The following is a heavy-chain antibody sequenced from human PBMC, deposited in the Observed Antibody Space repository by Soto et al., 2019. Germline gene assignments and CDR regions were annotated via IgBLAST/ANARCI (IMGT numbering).Heavy chain of an antibody. J-gene: IGHJ4*02. CDR3: ARHEGNGNVWPLDY. V-gene: IGHV4-39*01. CDR1: GDSIGTTHSY. CDR2: IHYSGST. Sequence: QVQLLESGPGLVKPSETLSLTCTVSGDSIGTTHSYWAWIRQSPGKGLEWLGNIHYSGSTYSMPSLRSRVTLSVDTTKNQFTLRLTSVTAEDTAVYYCARHEGNGNVWPLDYWGQGILVTVSS. D-gene: IGHD2-8*01.